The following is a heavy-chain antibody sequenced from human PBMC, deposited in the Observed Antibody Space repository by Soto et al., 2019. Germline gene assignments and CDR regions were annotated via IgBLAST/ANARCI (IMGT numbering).Heavy chain of an antibody. CDR2: VYYNGIT. D-gene: IGHD3-10*01. Sequence: QLQLQDSGPGLVKPSGTLSLTCSVSGGSVSSSDYYWGWIRQPPGEGLEWIGIVYYNGITDYKPSLQNRATISFDTSKNQFSLMLTSVTAADTAVYYCTRHHYFGSGKPFDYWGQGTLVTVSS. CDR1: GGSVSSSDYY. V-gene: IGHV4-39*01. J-gene: IGHJ4*02. CDR3: TRHHYFGSGKPFDY.